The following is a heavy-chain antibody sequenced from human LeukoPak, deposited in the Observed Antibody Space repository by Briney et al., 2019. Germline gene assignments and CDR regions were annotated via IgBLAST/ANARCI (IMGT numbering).Heavy chain of an antibody. V-gene: IGHV4-4*07. CDR2: IYTSGST. Sequence: SETLSLTCPVYGWSFSRYYWSGIRQPAGKGLEWIGRIYTSGSTNYNPSLKSRVTMSVDTSKNQFSLKLSSVTAADTAVYYCAGAVAGTSPYFHYWGQGTLVTVSS. J-gene: IGHJ4*02. CDR1: GWSFSRYY. D-gene: IGHD6-13*01. CDR3: AGAVAGTSPYFHY.